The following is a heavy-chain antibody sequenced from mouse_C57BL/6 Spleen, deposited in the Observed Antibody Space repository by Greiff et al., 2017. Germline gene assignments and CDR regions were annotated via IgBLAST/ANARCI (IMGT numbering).Heavy chain of an antibody. D-gene: IGHD2-4*01. Sequence: QVHVKQSGAELARPGASVKLSCKASGYTFTSYGISWVKQRTGQGLEWIGEIYPRSGNPYYNENFKGTATLTADKSSSTAYMELRSLTSEDSAVYVCARSGMITRLYYYAMDYWGQGTSVTVSS. J-gene: IGHJ4*01. CDR3: ARSGMITRLYYYAMDY. V-gene: IGHV1-81*01. CDR1: GYTFTSYG. CDR2: IYPRSGNP.